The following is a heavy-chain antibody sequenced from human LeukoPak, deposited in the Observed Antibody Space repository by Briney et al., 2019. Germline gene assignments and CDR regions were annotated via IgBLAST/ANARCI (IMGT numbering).Heavy chain of an antibody. Sequence: SVKVSCKASGGTFSSYAISWVRQAPGQGLEWMGGIIPIFGTANYAQKFQGRVTITADESTSTAYMELSSLRSEGTAVYYCASHLGYCSSTSCYYWFDPWGQGTLVTVSS. J-gene: IGHJ5*02. V-gene: IGHV1-69*13. CDR3: ASHLGYCSSTSCYYWFDP. CDR2: IIPIFGTA. CDR1: GGTFSSYA. D-gene: IGHD2-2*01.